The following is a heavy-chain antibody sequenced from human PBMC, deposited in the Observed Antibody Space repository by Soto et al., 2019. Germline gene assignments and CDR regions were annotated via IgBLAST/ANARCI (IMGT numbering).Heavy chain of an antibody. CDR3: ARDPPPPDY. Sequence: ASVKVSCKASGDTFNFYSINWVRQAPGQGLEWMGWISAYNGNTNYAQKLQGRVTMTTDTSTSTAYMELRSLRSDDTAVYYCARDPPPPDYWGQGTLVTVS. CDR2: ISAYNGNT. J-gene: IGHJ4*02. CDR1: GDTFNFYS. V-gene: IGHV1-18*01.